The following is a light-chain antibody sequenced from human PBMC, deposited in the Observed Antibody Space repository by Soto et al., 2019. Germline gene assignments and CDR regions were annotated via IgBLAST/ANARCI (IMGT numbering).Light chain of an antibody. CDR2: GVS. CDR1: SSDVGGYNY. V-gene: IGLV2-14*01. CDR3: GAYTSSSTLV. J-gene: IGLJ2*01. Sequence: QSVLTQPASVSGSPGQSITISCTGTSSDVGGYNYVSWYQQHPGKAPKLMIYGVSNRPPGVSHRFSGPKSGNTASLTISGRQDEDESDYYCGAYTSSSTLVFGGGTKLTV.